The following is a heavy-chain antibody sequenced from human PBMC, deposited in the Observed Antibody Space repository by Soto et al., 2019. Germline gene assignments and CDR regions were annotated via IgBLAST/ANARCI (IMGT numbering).Heavy chain of an antibody. D-gene: IGHD3-10*02. CDR2: MSFDGYDK. CDR1: GFTFSSYA. V-gene: IGHV3-30-3*01. J-gene: IGHJ4*02. CDR3: AMYTQTVVRGLDY. Sequence: QVQLVESGGGVVQPGRSLRLSCAASGFTFSSYAMHWVRQAPGKWLEWVAAMSFDGYDKYYADSVKGRFTISRDNSIDTLYLQMTHLRADYTAVYYCAMYTQTVVRGLDYWGKGTLVTVAS.